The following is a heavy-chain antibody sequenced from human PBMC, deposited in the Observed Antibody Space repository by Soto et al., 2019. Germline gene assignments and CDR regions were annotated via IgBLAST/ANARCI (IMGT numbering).Heavy chain of an antibody. D-gene: IGHD6-6*01. CDR2: IIHIFGPA. CDR3: GRGSSLTKVEY. CDR1: GGSVSNSA. J-gene: IGHJ4*02. Sequence: QVQLVQSGSEVKKPGSSVRVSCKASGGSVSNSAISWLRQAPGQGLEWMGGIIHIFGPAIYARKFQGRFTISADESTGTAYMELNNVRSDDTAVYYCGRGSSLTKVEYWGQGTLVTVSS. V-gene: IGHV1-69*01.